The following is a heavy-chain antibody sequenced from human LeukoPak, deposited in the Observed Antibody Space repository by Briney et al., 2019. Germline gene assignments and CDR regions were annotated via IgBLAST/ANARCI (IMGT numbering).Heavy chain of an antibody. D-gene: IGHD6-13*01. CDR2: TSVYNGDT. CDR1: GYTFNTYG. V-gene: IGHV1-18*01. CDR3: AGVSWQQLGWYYYYYYMDV. J-gene: IGHJ6*03. Sequence: ASVKVSCKASGYTFNTYGVGWVRQAPGQGLEWMGWTSVYNGDTHYIQKLQGRVTMTTDRATSTAYMELRSLRSDDTAVYYCAGVSWQQLGWYYYYYYMDVWGKGTTVTVSS.